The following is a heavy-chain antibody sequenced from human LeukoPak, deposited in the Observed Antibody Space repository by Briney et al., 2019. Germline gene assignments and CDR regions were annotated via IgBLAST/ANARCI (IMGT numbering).Heavy chain of an antibody. CDR1: GFTFSSYW. Sequence: GGSLRLSCAAPGFTFSSYWMSWVRQAPGKGLEWVANIKQDGSEKYYVDSVKGRFTISRDNAKNSLYLQMNSLRAEDTAVYYCAGDYLPIVVVTAIPYYFDYWGQGTLVTVSS. CDR2: IKQDGSEK. V-gene: IGHV3-7*01. CDR3: AGDYLPIVVVTAIPYYFDY. D-gene: IGHD2-21*02. J-gene: IGHJ4*01.